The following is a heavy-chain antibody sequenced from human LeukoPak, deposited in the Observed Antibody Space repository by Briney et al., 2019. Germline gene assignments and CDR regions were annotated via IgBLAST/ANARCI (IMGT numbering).Heavy chain of an antibody. D-gene: IGHD1-26*01. CDR1: GFTFTSYS. CDR2: ISGGGGST. V-gene: IGHV3-23*01. J-gene: IGHJ4*02. CDR3: AKGGKWDVTPFDY. Sequence: GGSLRLSCAASGFTFTSYSMNWVRQAPGKGLEWVSTISGGGGSTYYADSVKGRFTISRDNSKNTLYLQVNSLRAEDTAVYYCAKGGKWDVTPFDYWGQGTLVTVFS.